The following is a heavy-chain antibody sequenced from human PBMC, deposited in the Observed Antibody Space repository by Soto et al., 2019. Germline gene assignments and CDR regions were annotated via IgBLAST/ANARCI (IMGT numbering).Heavy chain of an antibody. CDR1: GVTISTYY. J-gene: IGHJ5*02. Sequence: SETLSLTCAVSGVTISTYYWSWIRQPPGKGLEWLGYNYHSGTTNYNPSLKSRVTISVDTSKNQFSLRLTSVTAADTAIYYCVREAYIGYGHAIDRWGQGTLVTVSS. CDR3: VREAYIGYGHAIDR. CDR2: NYHSGTT. D-gene: IGHD5-12*01. V-gene: IGHV4-59*01.